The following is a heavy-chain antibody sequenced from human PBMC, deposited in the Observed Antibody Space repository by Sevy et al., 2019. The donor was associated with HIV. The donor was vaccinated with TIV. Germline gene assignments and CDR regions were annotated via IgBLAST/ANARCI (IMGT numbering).Heavy chain of an antibody. CDR2: IKSKTDGGTT. CDR1: GFTFSKVW. J-gene: IGHJ1*01. Sequence: GESLKISCAASGFTFSKVWMSWVRQAPGKGLEWVGHIKSKTDGGTTDYTAPVRGRFTISRDDSKNTLYLQMNSLKTEDTAVYYCTTGGSLFQHWGQGTLVTVSS. V-gene: IGHV3-15*01. D-gene: IGHD3-16*01. CDR3: TTGGSLFQH.